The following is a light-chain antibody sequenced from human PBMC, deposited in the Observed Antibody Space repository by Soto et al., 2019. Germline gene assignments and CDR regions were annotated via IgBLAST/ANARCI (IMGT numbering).Light chain of an antibody. V-gene: IGLV2-14*03. CDR2: DVT. Sequence: QSALTQPASVSGSPGQSVTISCTGTSSDVGGYNFVSWYQHHPGKAPKLIIFDVTNRPSGVSNRFSGSKSGNTASLTISGLLADDEADYYCSSYTPSSTPVVFGAGTKLTVL. CDR3: SSYTPSSTPVV. CDR1: SSDVGGYNF. J-gene: IGLJ1*01.